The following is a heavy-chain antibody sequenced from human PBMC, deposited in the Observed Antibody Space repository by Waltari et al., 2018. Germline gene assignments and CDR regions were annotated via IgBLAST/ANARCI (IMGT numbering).Heavy chain of an antibody. V-gene: IGHV1-69*01. CDR3: ARRVGAHPFDY. CDR1: GGTFSSYA. Sequence: QVQLVQSGAEVKKPGSSVKVSCKASGGTFSSYAISWVRQAPGQGLEWMGGILPIFGTANYAHNVQGRVTSNADESTSTAYMELSSLRSEDTAVYYCARRVGAHPFDYWGQGTLVTVSS. J-gene: IGHJ4*02. CDR2: ILPIFGTA. D-gene: IGHD1-26*01.